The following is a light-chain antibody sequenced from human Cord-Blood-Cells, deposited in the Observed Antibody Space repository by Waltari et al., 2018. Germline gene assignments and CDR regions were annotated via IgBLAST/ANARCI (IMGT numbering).Light chain of an antibody. CDR2: GAS. CDR1: QSVSSN. CDR3: QQYNNWPKT. Sequence: EIVMTQSPATLSVSPGERATLSCRASQSVSSNLAWYQQKPGQAPRLLIYGASTRATGIPARFSGSGSGTEFTLTISSLQSEDFAVYCCQQYNNWPKTFGQETKVEIK. J-gene: IGKJ1*01. V-gene: IGKV3-15*01.